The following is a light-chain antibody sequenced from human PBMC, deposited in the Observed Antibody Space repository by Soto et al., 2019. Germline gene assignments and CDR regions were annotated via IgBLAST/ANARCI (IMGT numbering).Light chain of an antibody. V-gene: IGKV1-39*01. CDR1: QSISSH. CDR3: QQSYSMPRT. CDR2: AAS. J-gene: IGKJ1*01. Sequence: DIQMTQSPSSLSASVGDRVTITCRASQSISSHLNWYQQKPGKAPKLLIYAASSLQSGVPLRFSGSGSGTDFTLTISSLQPEDFAIYYCQQSYSMPRTFGQGTKVEIK.